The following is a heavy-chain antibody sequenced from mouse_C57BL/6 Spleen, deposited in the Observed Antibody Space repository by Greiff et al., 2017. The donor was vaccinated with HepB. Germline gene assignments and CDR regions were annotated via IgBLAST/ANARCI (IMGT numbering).Heavy chain of an antibody. V-gene: IGHV6-6*02. Sequence: EVKVEESGGGLVQPGGSMKLSCVASGFTFSNYWMNWVRQSPEKGLEWVAEIRLKSDDYVTQYAESVKGRFTISRDDSKSSVYLQMKNLRAEDTGIYYCWILLWGQGTTLIVSS. CDR3: WILL. CDR1: GFTFSNYW. CDR2: IRLKSDDYVT. J-gene: IGHJ2*01.